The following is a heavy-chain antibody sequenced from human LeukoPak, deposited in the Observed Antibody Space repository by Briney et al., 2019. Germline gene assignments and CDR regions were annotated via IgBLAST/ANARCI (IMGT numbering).Heavy chain of an antibody. J-gene: IGHJ4*02. CDR2: ISSSSSTI. CDR3: AKLKSSSFGYYFDY. D-gene: IGHD6-13*01. Sequence: GGSLRLSCAASGFTFSSYSMTWVRQAPGKGLEWVSYISSSSSTIYYADSVKGRFTISRDNSKNTLYLQMNSLRAEDTAVYYCAKLKSSSFGYYFDYWGQGTLVTVSS. CDR1: GFTFSSYS. V-gene: IGHV3-48*01.